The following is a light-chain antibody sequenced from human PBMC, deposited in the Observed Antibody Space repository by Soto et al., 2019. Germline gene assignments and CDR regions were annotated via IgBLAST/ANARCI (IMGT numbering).Light chain of an antibody. Sequence: EIVLTQSPATLSLSPGERATLSCRASQSVSSYLAWYQQKPGQAPRLLIYDASNRATGIPARFSGSGSGTYFTLTISSLEPEDVEVYYCQQRSNWPGFGGGTKVEIK. V-gene: IGKV3-11*01. CDR2: DAS. CDR3: QQRSNWPG. J-gene: IGKJ4*02. CDR1: QSVSSY.